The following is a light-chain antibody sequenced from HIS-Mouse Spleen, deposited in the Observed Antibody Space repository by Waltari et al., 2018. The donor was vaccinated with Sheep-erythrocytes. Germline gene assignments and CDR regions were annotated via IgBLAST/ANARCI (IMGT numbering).Light chain of an antibody. V-gene: IGLV3-25*03. Sequence: SYELTQPPSVSVSPGQTARTTCSGDALPKQEAYWYQQKPGQAPVLVIYKDSERPSGIPERFSGSSSCTTVTLTISGVQAEDEADYYCQSADSSGTWVFGGGTKLTVL. CDR1: ALPKQE. CDR3: QSADSSGTWV. CDR2: KDS. J-gene: IGLJ3*02.